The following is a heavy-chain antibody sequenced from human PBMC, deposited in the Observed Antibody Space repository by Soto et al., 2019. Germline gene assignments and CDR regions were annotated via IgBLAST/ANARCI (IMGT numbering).Heavy chain of an antibody. CDR2: VSIDGSGQ. CDR1: GVTFSAHA. Sequence: PWGSLRLSCAASGVTFSAHAMHWARQAPGEGLEWVAAVSIDGSGQGCSDSVQGRFFISRDNSNTTLFSQMNSLRAEDTAAEYCVGEVGVKSLDNWGQGTMVTVSS. J-gene: IGHJ4*02. CDR3: VGEVGVKSLDN. V-gene: IGHV3-30*03.